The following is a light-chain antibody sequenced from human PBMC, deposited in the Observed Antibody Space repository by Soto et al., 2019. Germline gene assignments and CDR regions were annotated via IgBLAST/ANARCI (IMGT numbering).Light chain of an antibody. CDR1: QVIRND. V-gene: IGKV1-6*01. CDR3: LQDYNYPWT. Sequence: AIQMTQSPSSLSASVGDRVTISCRASQVIRNDLGWYQQRPGKAPKLLIFAASTLQTGVPPRFSGSGSGTEFTLNISSLQPEDLATYYCLQDYNYPWTFGQGTKVEMK. CDR2: AAS. J-gene: IGKJ1*01.